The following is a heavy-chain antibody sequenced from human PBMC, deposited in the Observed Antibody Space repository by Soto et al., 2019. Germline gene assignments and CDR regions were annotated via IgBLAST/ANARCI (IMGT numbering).Heavy chain of an antibody. V-gene: IGHV1-69*01. D-gene: IGHD1-7*01. CDR1: GGTFSSYA. CDR2: IIPIFGTA. CDR3: ARDPSWNFDPDYYGMDV. J-gene: IGHJ6*02. Sequence: QVQLVQSGAEVKKPGSSVKVSCKASGGTFSSYAISWVRQSPGQGLEWMGGIIPIFGTANYAQKFQVRVTITADESTSRAYMELSSLRSEDTAVYYCARDPSWNFDPDYYGMDVWGQGTTVTVSS.